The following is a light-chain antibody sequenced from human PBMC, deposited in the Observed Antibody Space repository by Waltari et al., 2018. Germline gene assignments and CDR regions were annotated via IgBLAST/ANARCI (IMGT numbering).Light chain of an antibody. J-gene: IGKJ4*01. CDR1: QSIGSW. CDR3: QQYKTFWLT. Sequence: DIQMTQSPSTLSASVGDRVTITCRASQSIGSWLAWYQQKPGKAPKLLVYKACSLERGVSSRFSGSAAATEFTLTISSLQPDDFATYYRQQYKTFWLTFGGGTKVDIK. V-gene: IGKV1-5*03. CDR2: KAC.